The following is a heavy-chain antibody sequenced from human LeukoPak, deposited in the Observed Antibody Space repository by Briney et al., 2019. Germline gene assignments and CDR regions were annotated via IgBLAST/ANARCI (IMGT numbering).Heavy chain of an antibody. CDR1: GFTFSSYA. J-gene: IGHJ4*02. V-gene: IGHV3-30-3*01. CDR3: ASDPNYYGSGPLDY. Sequence: GSLRLSCAASGFTFSSYAMHWVRQAPGKGLEWVAVISYDGSNKYYADSVKGRFTISRDNSKNTLYLQMNSLRAEDTAVYYCASDPNYYGSGPLDYWGQGTLVTVSS. CDR2: ISYDGSNK. D-gene: IGHD3-10*01.